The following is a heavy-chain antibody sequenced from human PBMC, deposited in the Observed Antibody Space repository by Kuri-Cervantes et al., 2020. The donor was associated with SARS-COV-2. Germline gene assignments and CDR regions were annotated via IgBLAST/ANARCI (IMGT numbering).Heavy chain of an antibody. CDR1: GGSISSSSYY. V-gene: IGHV4-39*07. J-gene: IGHJ6*02. D-gene: IGHD6-6*01. Sequence: GSLRLSCTVSGGSISSSSYYWGWIRQPPGKGLEWIGSIYYSGSTYYNPSLKSRVTISVDTSKNQFSLKLSSVTAADTAVYYCARGPVAARPYYYYGMDVWGQGTTVTVSS. CDR3: ARGPVAARPYYYYGMDV. CDR2: IYYSGST.